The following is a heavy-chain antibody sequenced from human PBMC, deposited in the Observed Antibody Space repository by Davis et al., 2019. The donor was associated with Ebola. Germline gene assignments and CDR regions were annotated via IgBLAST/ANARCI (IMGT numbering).Heavy chain of an antibody. CDR1: GGSISSSSYY. D-gene: IGHD3-10*01. J-gene: IGHJ4*02. CDR2: IYYSGST. CDR3: ARGLLWFGELPLVYFDY. Sequence: MPSETLSLTCTVSGGSISSSSYYWGWIRQPPGKGLEWIGSIYYSGSTNYNPSLKSRVTISVDTSKNQFSLKLSSVTAADTAVYYCARGLLWFGELPLVYFDYWGQGTLVTVSS. V-gene: IGHV4-39*07.